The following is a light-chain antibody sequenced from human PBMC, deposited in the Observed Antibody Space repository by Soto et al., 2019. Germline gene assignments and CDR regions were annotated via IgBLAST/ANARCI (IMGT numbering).Light chain of an antibody. CDR2: LNSDGSH. V-gene: IGLV4-69*01. CDR3: QTWGATIVV. CDR1: SGHSNYV. J-gene: IGLJ2*01. Sequence: VLTQSPSASASLGASVKLTCTLSSGHSNYVIAWHQQQPEKGPRYLMKLNSDGSHSKGDGIPDRFSGSSSGAERYLTISSLQSEDEADYYCQTWGATIVVFGGGTKLTVL.